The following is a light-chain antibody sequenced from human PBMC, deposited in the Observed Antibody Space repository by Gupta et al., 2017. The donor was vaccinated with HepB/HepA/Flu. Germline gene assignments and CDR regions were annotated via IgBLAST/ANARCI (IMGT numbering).Light chain of an antibody. CDR1: QGIKRD. Sequence: GDRVTITCRASQGIKRDLGWYQHKPGKAPKLLIFDASSLQTGVTSRFSGSGSGTDFSLTISSLQPEDFATYYCLQDYSYPRTFGQGTKVEIK. CDR2: DAS. V-gene: IGKV1-6*01. CDR3: LQDYSYPRT. J-gene: IGKJ1*01.